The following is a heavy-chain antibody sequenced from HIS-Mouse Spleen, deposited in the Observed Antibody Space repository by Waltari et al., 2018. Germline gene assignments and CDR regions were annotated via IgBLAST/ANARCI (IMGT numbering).Heavy chain of an antibody. V-gene: IGHV4-39*01. J-gene: IGHJ5*02. CDR2: IYYRGST. Sequence: QLQLQESGPGLVKPSETLSLTCTVSGGSISSSSYYWGWIRQLPGKGLEWIGSIYYRGSTYSHPALTIRVTISVDTSRNQFSLKLSSVTAADTAVYYCATLKRRYSSSSGSGWFDPWGQGTLVTVSS. CDR3: ATLKRRYSSSSGSGWFDP. CDR1: GGSISSSSYY. D-gene: IGHD6-6*01.